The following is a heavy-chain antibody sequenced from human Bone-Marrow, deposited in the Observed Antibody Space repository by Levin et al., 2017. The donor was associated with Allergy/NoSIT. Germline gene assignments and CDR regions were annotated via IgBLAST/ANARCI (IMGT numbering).Heavy chain of an antibody. Sequence: GGSLRLSCVGSGFSFSDYNMNWVRQAPGKGLEWVASISSGSSYIFYADSMKGRFSISRDNAKNSLFLQMNGLTVDDAGVYFCASPREFCVSTTACYIALDLWGQGTTVTVSS. CDR3: ASPREFCVSTTACYIALDL. CDR2: ISSGSSYI. CDR1: GFSFSDYN. V-gene: IGHV3-21*06. J-gene: IGHJ3*01. D-gene: IGHD2-2*01.